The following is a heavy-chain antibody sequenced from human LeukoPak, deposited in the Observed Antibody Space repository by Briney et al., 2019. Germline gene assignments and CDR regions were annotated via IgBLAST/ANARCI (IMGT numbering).Heavy chain of an antibody. Sequence: SETLSLTCTASGGSISSYYWSWIRQPAGKGLEWIGRIYTSGSTNYNPSLKSRVTMSVDTSKNQFSLKLSSVTAADTAVYYCASGRRGEQQLDCWGQGTLVTVSS. V-gene: IGHV4-4*07. J-gene: IGHJ4*02. CDR1: GGSISSYY. CDR3: ASGRRGEQQLDC. D-gene: IGHD6-13*01. CDR2: IYTSGST.